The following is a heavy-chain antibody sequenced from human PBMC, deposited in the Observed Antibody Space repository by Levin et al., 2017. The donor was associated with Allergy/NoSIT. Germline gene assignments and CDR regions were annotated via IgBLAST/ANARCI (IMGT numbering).Heavy chain of an antibody. CDR1: GYTFTSYG. J-gene: IGHJ4*02. CDR3: ARASSPRAVAGTLVFGY. Sequence: ASVKVSCKASGYTFTSYGISWVRQAPGQGLEWMGWISAYNGNTNYAQKLQGRVTMTTDTSTSTAYMELRSLRSDDTAVYYCARASSPRAVAGTLVFGYWGQGTLVTVSS. CDR2: ISAYNGNT. V-gene: IGHV1-18*01. D-gene: IGHD6-19*01.